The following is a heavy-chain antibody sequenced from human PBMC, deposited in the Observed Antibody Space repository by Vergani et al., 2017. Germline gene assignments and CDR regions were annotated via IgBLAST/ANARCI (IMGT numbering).Heavy chain of an antibody. CDR2: ISSSGSTI. Sequence: EVQLVESGGGLVQPGGSLRLSCAASGFTFSSYEMNWVRQAPGQGLEWVSYISSSGSTIYYADSVKGRFTISRDNAKNSLYLQMNSLRAEDTAVYYCARYRTGSREGFDYWGQGNLVTVSS. V-gene: IGHV3-48*03. J-gene: IGHJ4*02. CDR3: ARYRTGSREGFDY. CDR1: GFTFSSYE. D-gene: IGHD1-14*01.